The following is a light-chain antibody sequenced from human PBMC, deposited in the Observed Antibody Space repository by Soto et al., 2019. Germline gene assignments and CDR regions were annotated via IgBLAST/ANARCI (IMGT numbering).Light chain of an antibody. CDR3: QQYGSSPYT. V-gene: IGKV3-20*01. J-gene: IGKJ2*01. Sequence: EIVLTQSPGTLSLSPGDRATLSCRASQSVNSNSLAWYQQRSGQPPRLLIFGASNRATGIPDRFSGSGSGTEFTLSISRLEPEDFAVYYCQQYGSSPYTFGQGTKLETK. CDR2: GAS. CDR1: QSVNSNS.